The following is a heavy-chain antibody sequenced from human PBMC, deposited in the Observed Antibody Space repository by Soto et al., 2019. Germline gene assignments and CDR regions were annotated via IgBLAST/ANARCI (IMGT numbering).Heavy chain of an antibody. V-gene: IGHV2-26*01. D-gene: IGHD6-13*01. J-gene: IGHJ6*02. CDR2: IFSNDEK. CDR3: ARSIAAAGRYYYYGMDV. CDR1: GFSLSNARMG. Sequence: KESGPVLVKPTETLTLTCTVSGFSLSNARMGVSWIRQPPGKALEWLAHIFSNDEKSYSTSLKSRLTISKDTSKSQVVLTMTNMDPVDTATYYCARSIAAAGRYYYYGMDVWGQGTTVTVSS.